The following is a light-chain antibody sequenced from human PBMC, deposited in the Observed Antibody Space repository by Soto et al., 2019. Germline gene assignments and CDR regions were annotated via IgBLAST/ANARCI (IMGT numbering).Light chain of an antibody. J-gene: IGLJ1*01. Sequence: QSALTQPPSESGSPGQSVTISCIGTSSDVGRYNYVSWYQHHPGKAPKLIIYEVTKRPSGVPDRFSGSKSANTASLTVSGLQADDEADYYCSSYVGSNNYVFGTGTKLTVL. V-gene: IGLV2-8*01. CDR1: SSDVGRYNY. CDR3: SSYVGSNNYV. CDR2: EVT.